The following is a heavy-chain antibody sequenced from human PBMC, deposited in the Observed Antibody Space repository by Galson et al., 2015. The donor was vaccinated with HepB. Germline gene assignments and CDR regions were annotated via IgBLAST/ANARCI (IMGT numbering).Heavy chain of an antibody. V-gene: IGHV4-59*12. CDR1: GVSIGLYP. J-gene: IGHJ5*02. D-gene: IGHD5-12*01. CDR2: TYYNGDT. CDR3: VRDGLSGYEHNWFDT. Sequence: SETLSLTCTVSGVSIGLYPCTWIRQSPGKGLEYIGSTYYNGDTNYRPSLKSRVTISIDTSKNQFYLTLTSVTAADTAAYYCVRDGLSGYEHNWFDTWGQGILVTVSS.